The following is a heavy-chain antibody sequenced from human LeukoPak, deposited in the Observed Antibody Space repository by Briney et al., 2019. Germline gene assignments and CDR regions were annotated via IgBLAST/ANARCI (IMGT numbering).Heavy chain of an antibody. CDR2: IYYSGST. J-gene: IGHJ3*02. V-gene: IGHV4-59*02. CDR1: GGSVSSYY. CDR3: ARDLGGSGPSDAFDI. Sequence: SETLSLTCTVSGGSVSSYYWSWIRQPPGKGLEWIGYIYYSGSTNYNPSLKSRVTISVDTSKNQFSLKLSSVTAADTAVYYCARDLGGSGPSDAFDIWGQGTMVTVSS. D-gene: IGHD3-10*01.